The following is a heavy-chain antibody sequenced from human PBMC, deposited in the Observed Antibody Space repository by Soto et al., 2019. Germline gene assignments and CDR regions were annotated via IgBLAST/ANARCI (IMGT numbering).Heavy chain of an antibody. D-gene: IGHD6-13*01. J-gene: IGHJ4*02. CDR2: IYYSGST. Sequence: PWETLSLTGTVSGGSISSGGYYWSWIRQHPGKGLEWIGYIYYSGSTYYNPSLKSRVTISVDTSKNQFSLKLSSVTAADTAVYYCARGAAAARGYFDYWGQGTLVTVSS. CDR3: ARGAAAARGYFDY. V-gene: IGHV4-31*03. CDR1: GGSISSGGYY.